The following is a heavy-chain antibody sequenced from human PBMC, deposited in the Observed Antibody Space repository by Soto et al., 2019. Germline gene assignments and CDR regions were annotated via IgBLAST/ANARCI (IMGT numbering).Heavy chain of an antibody. CDR2: LYWDDDK. J-gene: IGHJ4*02. CDR1: GFSLNTSAVG. V-gene: IGHV2-5*02. Sequence: SGPTLVNPTQTLTLTCTFSGFSLNTSAVGVAWIRQPPGKALEWLALLYWDDDKRYSPSLKSRLTITTDTSKNQVVLTMTNMDPEDTATYYCAHRRVRDSSGENFDSWGQGTLVTVSS. CDR3: AHRRVRDSSGENFDS. D-gene: IGHD6-19*01.